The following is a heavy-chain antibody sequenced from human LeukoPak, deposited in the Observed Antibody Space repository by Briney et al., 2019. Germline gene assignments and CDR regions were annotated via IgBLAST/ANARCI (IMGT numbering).Heavy chain of an antibody. CDR3: AKGKFNYYYYYMDV. CDR1: GLTFSSYA. Sequence: PGGSLRLSCAASGLTFSSYAMSWVRQAPGKGLEWVSAISGSGGSTYYADSVKGRFTISRDNSKNTLYLQMNSLRAEDTAVYYCAKGKFNYYYYYMDVWGKGTTVTVSS. J-gene: IGHJ6*03. CDR2: ISGSGGST. V-gene: IGHV3-23*01.